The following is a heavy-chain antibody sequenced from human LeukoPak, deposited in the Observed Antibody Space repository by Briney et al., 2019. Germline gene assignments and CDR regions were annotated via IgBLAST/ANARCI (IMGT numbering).Heavy chain of an antibody. CDR3: ARLDYGSGSYYSS. V-gene: IGHV4-39*07. J-gene: IGHJ5*02. CDR2: IYYSGST. CDR1: GGSISSTSYY. D-gene: IGHD3-10*01. Sequence: SETLSLTCTVSGGSISSTSYYWGWIRQPPGKGLEWIGSIYYSGSTYYNPSLKSRVTISVDTSKNQFSLKLSSVTAADTAVYYCARLDYGSGSYYSSWGQGTLVTVSS.